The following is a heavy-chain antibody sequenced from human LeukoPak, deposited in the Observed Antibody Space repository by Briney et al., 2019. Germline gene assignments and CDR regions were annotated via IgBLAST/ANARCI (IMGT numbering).Heavy chain of an antibody. J-gene: IGHJ4*02. CDR3: ARGVAVAGTGGSNDY. V-gene: IGHV1-8*01. CDR1: GYTFTSYD. D-gene: IGHD6-19*01. Sequence: ASVKVSCKASGYTFTSYDINWVRQATGQGLEWMGWMNPNNGNTDYAQKFQGRVTLTRNTSISTAYMELSSLRSEDTAMYYCARGVAVAGTGGSNDYWGQGTLVTVSS. CDR2: MNPNNGNT.